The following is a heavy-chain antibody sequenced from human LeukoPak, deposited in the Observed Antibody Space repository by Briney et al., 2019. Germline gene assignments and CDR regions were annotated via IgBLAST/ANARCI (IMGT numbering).Heavy chain of an antibody. CDR1: GGSISSGGYY. V-gene: IGHV4-31*03. D-gene: IGHD3-9*01. CDR2: IYYSGST. CDR3: ARGLNYNILTGPTPHFDY. J-gene: IGHJ4*02. Sequence: SETLSLTCTVSGGSISSGGYYWSWIRQHPGKGPEWIGYIYYSGSTYYNPSLKSRVTISVDTSKNQFSLKLSSVTAADTAVYYCARGLNYNILTGPTPHFDYWGQGTLVTVSS.